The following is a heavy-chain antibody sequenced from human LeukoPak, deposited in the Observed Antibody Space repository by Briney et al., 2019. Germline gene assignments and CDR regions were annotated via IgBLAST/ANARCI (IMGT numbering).Heavy chain of an antibody. CDR1: GYTFTGYY. Sequence: ASVKVSCKASGYTFTGYYIHWVRQAPGQGLEWKGWINPNSGGTNYAQKFQGRVTMTRDTSISTAYMELSRLRSDDTAVYYCAREAYYYDSSDYYQGDAFDIWGQGTMITVSS. CDR2: INPNSGGT. J-gene: IGHJ3*02. CDR3: AREAYYYDSSDYYQGDAFDI. V-gene: IGHV1-2*02. D-gene: IGHD3-22*01.